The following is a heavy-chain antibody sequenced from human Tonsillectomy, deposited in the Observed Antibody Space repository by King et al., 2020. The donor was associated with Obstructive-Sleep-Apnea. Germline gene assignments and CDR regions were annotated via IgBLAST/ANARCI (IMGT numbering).Heavy chain of an antibody. CDR1: GYTFTSYA. J-gene: IGHJ4*02. V-gene: IGHV1-3*01. D-gene: IGHD6-19*01. CDR3: ARGGAGIAVAGRVY. CDR2: INAGNGNT. Sequence: QLVQSGAEVKKPGASVKVSCKASGYTFTSYAMHWVRQAPGQRLEWMGWINAGNGNTKYSQKFQGRVTITRDTSASTAYMELSSLSPEDTAVYYCARGGAGIAVAGRVYWGQGTLVTVSS.